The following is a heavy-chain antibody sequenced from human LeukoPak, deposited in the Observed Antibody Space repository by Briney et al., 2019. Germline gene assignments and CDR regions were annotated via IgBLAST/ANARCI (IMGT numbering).Heavy chain of an antibody. CDR1: GFTFDDYT. J-gene: IGHJ5*02. V-gene: IGHV3-43*01. Sequence: GGSLRLSCAASGFTFDDYTMHWVRQTPGKGLEWVSLISWDGDSTYYADSVKGRFTISRDNRNNSLYLQMNSLTTEDTALYYCAKAGGVSSGWFGDWFDPWGQGTLVTVSS. CDR3: AKAGGVSSGWFGDWFDP. D-gene: IGHD6-19*01. CDR2: ISWDGDST.